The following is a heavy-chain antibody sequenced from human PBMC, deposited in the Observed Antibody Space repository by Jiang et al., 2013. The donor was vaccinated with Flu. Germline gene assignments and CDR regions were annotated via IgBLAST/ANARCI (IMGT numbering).Heavy chain of an antibody. CDR1: GGTFSSYA. CDR2: IIPIFGTA. V-gene: IGHV1-69*01. D-gene: IGHD7-27*01. CDR3: ALGPHSDGNYYYYYGMDV. J-gene: IGHJ6*02. Sequence: VKKPGSSVKVSCKASGGTFSSYAISWVRQAPGQGLEWMGGIIPIFGTANYAQKFQGRVTITADESTSTAYMELSSLRSEDTAVYYCALGPHSDGNYYYYYGMDVWGQGTTVTVSS.